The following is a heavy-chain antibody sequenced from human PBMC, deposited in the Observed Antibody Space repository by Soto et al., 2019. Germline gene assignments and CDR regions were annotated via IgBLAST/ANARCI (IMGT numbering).Heavy chain of an antibody. D-gene: IGHD3-16*02. CDR2: IKSKTDGGTT. J-gene: IGHJ4*02. CDR3: TTVSEPLGGVIAPYY. CDR1: GFTFSNAW. V-gene: IGHV3-15*01. Sequence: GSLRLSCAASGFTFSNAWMSWVRQAPGKGLEWVGRIKSKTDGGTTDYAAPVKGRFTISRDDSKNTLYLQMNSLKTEDTAVYYCTTVSEPLGGVIAPYYWGQATLVTVSS.